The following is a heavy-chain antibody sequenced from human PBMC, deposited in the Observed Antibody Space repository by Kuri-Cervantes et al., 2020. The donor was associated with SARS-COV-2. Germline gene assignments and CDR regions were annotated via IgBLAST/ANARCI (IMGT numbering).Heavy chain of an antibody. CDR2: IIPIFGTA. CDR1: GGTFSSYA. Sequence: SVKVSCKASGGTFSSYAISWVRQAPGQGLEWMGGIIPIFGTANYAQKFQGRVTITTDESTSTAYMELSSLRSEGTAVYYCASTIFGVDNWFDPWGQGTLVTVSS. D-gene: IGHD3-3*01. V-gene: IGHV1-69*05. J-gene: IGHJ5*02. CDR3: ASTIFGVDNWFDP.